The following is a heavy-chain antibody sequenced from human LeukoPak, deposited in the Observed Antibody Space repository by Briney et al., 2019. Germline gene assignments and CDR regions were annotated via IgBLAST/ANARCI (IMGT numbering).Heavy chain of an antibody. Sequence: GGSLRLSCVASGFTFSSYWMHWVRQDPRKGLVWVSRINGDGRNINYADSVRGRFTISRDNAKNTLYLQMNTLRVEDTAVYYCARPSSGWYGGHGSGSFDYWGQGTLVTVSS. CDR2: INGDGRNI. CDR1: GFTFSSYW. J-gene: IGHJ4*02. D-gene: IGHD6-19*01. CDR3: ARPSSGWYGGHGSGSFDY. V-gene: IGHV3-74*01.